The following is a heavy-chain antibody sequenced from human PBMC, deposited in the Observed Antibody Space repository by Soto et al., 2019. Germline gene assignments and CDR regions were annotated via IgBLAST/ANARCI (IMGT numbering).Heavy chain of an antibody. CDR2: ISATGGSA. D-gene: IGHD2-15*01. J-gene: IGHJ4*02. CDR1: GFTFSSYA. Sequence: DVQLLESGGGLVQPGGSLRLSCAASGFTFSSYAMRWVRQAPGKGLEWVSAISATGGSAFYADSVKGRFTISRDNSKNTVFLQIDSLVTEDTAVYYCAKGTTAVYCFDFWGQGTLVTVSS. CDR3: AKGTTAVYCFDF. V-gene: IGHV3-23*01.